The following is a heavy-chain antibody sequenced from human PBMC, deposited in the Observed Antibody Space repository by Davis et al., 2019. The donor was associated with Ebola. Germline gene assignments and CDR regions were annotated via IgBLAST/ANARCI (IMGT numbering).Heavy chain of an antibody. V-gene: IGHV6-1*01. CDR1: GDSVAGGSGG. D-gene: IGHD5-12*01. CDR3: ARGWLRSGLDV. J-gene: IGHJ6*04. CDR2: TYYSSKWYD. Sequence: HSQTPSLTCAISGDSVAGGSGGWNWIRQSPSRGLEWLGRTYYSSKWYDGYAESVKSRINISPDTAKNQFSLHLNSVTPEDTAVYYCARGWLRSGLDVWGKGAAVTVSS.